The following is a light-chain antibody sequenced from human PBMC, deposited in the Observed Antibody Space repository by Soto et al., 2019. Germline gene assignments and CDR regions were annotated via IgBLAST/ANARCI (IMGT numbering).Light chain of an antibody. CDR2: AAS. Sequence: DIQMTQSPSSLSASVGDRVTITCRASQGIGNYLAWYQQKSGKVPKLLIYAASTLQSGVPSRFSGSRSGTDFTLTISSLQPEDFVTYYCQQYSSYPYTFGQGTKLEIK. J-gene: IGKJ2*01. CDR3: QQYSSYPYT. CDR1: QGIGNY. V-gene: IGKV1-27*01.